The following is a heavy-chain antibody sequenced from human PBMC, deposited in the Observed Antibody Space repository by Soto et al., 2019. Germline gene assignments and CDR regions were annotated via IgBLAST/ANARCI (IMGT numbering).Heavy chain of an antibody. V-gene: IGHV3-7*03. Sequence: EVQLVESGGGLVQSGGSLRLSCAASGFTFSSYWMTWVRQAPGKGLEWVANIKEDGSETFYVDAVKGRFTISRDNAKNSLYVQMNSLRDEDTAVYYCARHHSFCTSSSCYFDYWGQGALVTVSS. CDR1: GFTFSSYW. CDR3: ARHHSFCTSSSCYFDY. J-gene: IGHJ4*02. CDR2: IKEDGSET. D-gene: IGHD6-19*01.